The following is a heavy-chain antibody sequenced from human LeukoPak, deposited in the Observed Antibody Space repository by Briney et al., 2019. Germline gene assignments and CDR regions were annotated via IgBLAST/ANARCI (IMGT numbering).Heavy chain of an antibody. CDR2: IHPTTGAT. Sequence: ASVKVSCKTSGSTFTDYYLHWVRQAPGQGLEWVRRIHPTTGATHYAQKFQGRLTMTRDTSISTVYMELTRLRSDDTAVYYCARDMGRYSGYDYDYWSQGTLVTASS. CDR1: GSTFTDYY. J-gene: IGHJ4*02. V-gene: IGHV1-2*02. D-gene: IGHD5-12*01. CDR3: ARDMGRYSGYDYDY.